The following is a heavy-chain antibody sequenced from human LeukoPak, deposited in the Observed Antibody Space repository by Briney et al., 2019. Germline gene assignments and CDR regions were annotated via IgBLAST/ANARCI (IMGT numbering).Heavy chain of an antibody. V-gene: IGHV3-23*01. J-gene: IGHJ4*02. CDR3: VKSRRVGANQRGLFDY. D-gene: IGHD1-26*01. Sequence: GGSLRLSCAASGFTFSDHFMTWVRQAPGKGLEWVSSVSGSGRNTFYPDSVEGRFTISRDNSKNTVYLQMNSLRADDTAVYYCVKSRRVGANQRGLFDYWGQGTLVTVSP. CDR1: GFTFSDHF. CDR2: VSGSGRNT.